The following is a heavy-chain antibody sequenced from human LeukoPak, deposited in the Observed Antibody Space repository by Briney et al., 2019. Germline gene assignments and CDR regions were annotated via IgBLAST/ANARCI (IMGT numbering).Heavy chain of an antibody. V-gene: IGHV4-39*07. CDR3: ARDRNMILDQ. Sequence: PSETLSLTCSVSDGSISSYYWGWIRQPPGKGLEWIGSINYSGTTYYNPSLESRVTISVDTSKNQFSLNLNSVTAADTAVYYCARDRNMILDQWGQGTLVTVSS. J-gene: IGHJ5*02. CDR2: INYSGTT. CDR1: DGSISSYY. D-gene: IGHD3-22*01.